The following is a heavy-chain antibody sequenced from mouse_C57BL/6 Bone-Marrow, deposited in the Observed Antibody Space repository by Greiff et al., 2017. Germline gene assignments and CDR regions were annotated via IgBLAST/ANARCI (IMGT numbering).Heavy chain of an antibody. CDR3: ARSLYYGSSYPYYAMDY. V-gene: IGHV1-55*01. D-gene: IGHD1-1*01. CDR2: IYPGSGST. CDR1: GYTFTSYW. J-gene: IGHJ4*01. Sequence: VQLQQPGAELVKPGASVKMSCKASGYTFTSYWITWVKQRPGQGLEWIGDIYPGSGSTNYNEKFKSKATLTVDTSSSTAYMQLSSLTSEDSAVYYCARSLYYGSSYPYYAMDYWGQGTSVTVSS.